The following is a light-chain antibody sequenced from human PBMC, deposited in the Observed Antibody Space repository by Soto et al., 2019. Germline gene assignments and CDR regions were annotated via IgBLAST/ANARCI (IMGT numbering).Light chain of an antibody. CDR3: SSYTSSNIRVV. CDR1: SSDVGGYNY. J-gene: IGLJ2*01. V-gene: IGLV2-14*01. Sequence: QSALTQPASVSGSPGQSITISCTGTSSDVGGYNYVSWYQQHPGKAPKLMIYEVSNRPSGVSNRFSGSKSGNTASLTISGLQAEDEADYYCSSYTSSNIRVVFGGGTKVTVL. CDR2: EVS.